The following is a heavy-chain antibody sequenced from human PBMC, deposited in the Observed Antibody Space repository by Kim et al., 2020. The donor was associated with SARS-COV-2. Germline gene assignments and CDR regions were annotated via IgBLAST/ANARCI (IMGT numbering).Heavy chain of an antibody. CDR3: AREGYSSGYCGAFNI. J-gene: IGHJ3*02. CDR2: ISPDGGGK. D-gene: IGHD3-22*01. Sequence: KGLEWVAAISPDGGGKYYRDSLMDRITVSRDASKPTSFLQLDSVTPEDTAVYYCAREGYSSGYCGAFNIWGQGALVTVSS. V-gene: IGHV3-30*04.